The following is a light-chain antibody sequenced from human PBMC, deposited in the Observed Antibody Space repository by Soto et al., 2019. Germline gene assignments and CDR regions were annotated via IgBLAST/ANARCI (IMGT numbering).Light chain of an antibody. J-gene: IGKJ3*01. CDR2: DAS. Sequence: IGLTQSPSTLSLSTGERAILSCRASQSVGTYLAWYQQKPGQAPRLLIYDASNRATGIPARFGGSGSGTDFTLTINSLEPEDFAVYYCQQRSNWPGTFGPGTKVDIK. CDR3: QQRSNWPGT. CDR1: QSVGTY. V-gene: IGKV3-11*01.